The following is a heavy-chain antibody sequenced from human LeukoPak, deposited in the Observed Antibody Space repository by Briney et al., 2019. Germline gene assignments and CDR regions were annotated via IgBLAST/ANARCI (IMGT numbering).Heavy chain of an antibody. D-gene: IGHD3-22*01. CDR2: IKQDGSEK. CDR3: ARDLHYYHSSGSNYYFDY. Sequence: GGSLRLSCAASGFTFSSYWMSWVRQARGKGLEWVANIKQDGSEKYYVDSVKGRFTISRDNAYNSLYLQMNSLRAEDTAVYHCARDLHYYHSSGSNYYFDYWGQGTLVTVSS. J-gene: IGHJ4*02. V-gene: IGHV3-7*03. CDR1: GFTFSSYW.